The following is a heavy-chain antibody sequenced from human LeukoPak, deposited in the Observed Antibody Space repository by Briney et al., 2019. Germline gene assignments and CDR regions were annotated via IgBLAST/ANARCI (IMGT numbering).Heavy chain of an antibody. V-gene: IGHV3-30-3*01. J-gene: IGHJ4*02. D-gene: IGHD1-26*01. CDR2: ISYDGSNK. CDR3: ARDEGGSYLY. Sequence: GGSLRLSCAASGFTFSSYAMHWVRQAPGKGLEWVAVISYDGSNKYYADSVKGRFTISRDNSKNTLYLQMNSLRAEDTAVYYCARDEGGSYLYWGQGTPVTVSS. CDR1: GFTFSSYA.